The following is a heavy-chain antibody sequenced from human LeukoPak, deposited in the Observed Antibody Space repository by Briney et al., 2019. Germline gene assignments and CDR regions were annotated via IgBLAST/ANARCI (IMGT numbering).Heavy chain of an antibody. V-gene: IGHV4-59*01. J-gene: IGHJ4*02. D-gene: IGHD3-16*01. CDR3: AGGFDSNPVY. CDR2: IYYSGST. CDR1: VGSISNYY. Sequence: SETLSLTCTVSVGSISNYYWSWIRQPPGKGLEWIGYIYYSGSTNYNPSLKSRVTISVDTSKNQFSLKLSSATAADTAVYYCAGGFDSNPVYWGQGTLVTVFS.